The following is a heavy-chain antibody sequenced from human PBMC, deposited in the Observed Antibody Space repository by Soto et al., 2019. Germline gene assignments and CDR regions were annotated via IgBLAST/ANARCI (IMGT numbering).Heavy chain of an antibody. J-gene: IGHJ4*02. CDR1: GFTFSSYA. Sequence: GGSLRLSCAASGFTFSSYAMSWVRQAPGKGLEWVSAISGSGVSTYYADSVKGRFTISRDNSKNTLYLQMNSLRAEDTAVYYCAKSPGIYYYDSSGYYNYAYWGQGTLVTGYS. D-gene: IGHD3-22*01. V-gene: IGHV3-23*01. CDR3: AKSPGIYYYDSSGYYNYAY. CDR2: ISGSGVST.